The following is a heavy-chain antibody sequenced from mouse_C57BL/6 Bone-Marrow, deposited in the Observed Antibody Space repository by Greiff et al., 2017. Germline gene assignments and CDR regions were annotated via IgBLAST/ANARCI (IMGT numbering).Heavy chain of an antibody. CDR2: IDPENGDT. CDR1: GFNIKDDY. CDR3: TTKRYFDV. J-gene: IGHJ1*03. Sequence: EVQLQQSGAEPVRPGASVKLSCTASGFNIKDDYMHWVKQRPEQGLEWIGWIDPENGDTEYASKFQGKATITADTSSNTAYLQLSSLTSEDTAVYYCTTKRYFDVWGTGTTVTVSS. V-gene: IGHV14-4*01.